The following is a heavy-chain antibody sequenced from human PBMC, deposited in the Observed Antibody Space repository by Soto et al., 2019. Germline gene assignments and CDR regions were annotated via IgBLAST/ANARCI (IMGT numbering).Heavy chain of an antibody. D-gene: IGHD1-1*01. Sequence: QVQLQQWGAGLVKPSETLSLSCAVYGQSFSGHSWAWIRQPPGKGLEWIGEINDSGSTYYNPSLKSRVTISTDTSKNQFSRKLSSVSAADTAAYFCARGSGIVALPGELEDVKYDYWGQGTLVNVSS. V-gene: IGHV4-34*01. CDR1: GQSFSGHS. CDR2: INDSGST. J-gene: IGHJ4*02. CDR3: ARGSGIVALPGELEDVKYDY.